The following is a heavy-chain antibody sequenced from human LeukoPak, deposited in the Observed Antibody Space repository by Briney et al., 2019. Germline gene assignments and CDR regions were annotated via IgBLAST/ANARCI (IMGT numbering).Heavy chain of an antibody. CDR3: ARISCSSPSCPFDY. J-gene: IGHJ4*02. D-gene: IGHD2-2*01. V-gene: IGHV5-51*01. CDR2: IYPGDSDT. Sequence: KVGESLKISCKGSGYSFTNYWIGWVRQMPGKGLEWMGIIYPGDSDTRYSPSFQGQVTISADKSITTAYLQWSSLKASDTAMYYCARISCSSPSCPFDYWGQGTLVTVSS. CDR1: GYSFTNYW.